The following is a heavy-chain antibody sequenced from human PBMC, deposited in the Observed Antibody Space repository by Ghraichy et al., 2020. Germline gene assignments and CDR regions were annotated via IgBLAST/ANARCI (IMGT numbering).Heavy chain of an antibody. D-gene: IGHD3-22*01. CDR3: AKVRVYYYDISGYYTY. Sequence: GESLNISCAASGFTFSSYAMSWVRQAPGKGLEWVSAISGSGSSTYYADSVKGRFTISRDNSKNTLYLQMNSLRAEDTAVYYCAKVRVYYYDISGYYTYWGQGTLVTVSS. CDR2: ISGSGSST. CDR1: GFTFSSYA. V-gene: IGHV3-23*01. J-gene: IGHJ4*02.